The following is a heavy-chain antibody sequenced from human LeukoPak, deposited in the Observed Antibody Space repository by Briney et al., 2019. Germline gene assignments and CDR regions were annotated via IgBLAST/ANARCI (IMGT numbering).Heavy chain of an antibody. CDR3: VRESFTGCGGYAY. Sequence: GGSLRLSCAASGFMFSNYYMHWVRQVPGKGLVWVSRISADGNSMFYADSVKGRFAVSRDNVKNTLYLQMSSLRAEDAAVYYCVRESFTGCGGYAYWGQGTLVTVSS. V-gene: IGHV3-74*01. D-gene: IGHD1-26*01. CDR1: GFMFSNYY. CDR2: ISADGNSM. J-gene: IGHJ4*02.